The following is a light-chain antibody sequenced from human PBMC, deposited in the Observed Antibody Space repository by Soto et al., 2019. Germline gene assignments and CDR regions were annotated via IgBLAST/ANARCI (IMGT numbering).Light chain of an antibody. CDR3: TTRDDSLNGHVV. CDR2: SNN. Sequence: QLVLTQPPSASGTPGQRVTISCSGSSSIIGSNAVNWYQQLPGTAPKLLMYSNNQRPSGVPDRFSGSKSGTSASLAISGLQSEDEADYYCTTRDDSLNGHVVFGGGTQLTVL. J-gene: IGLJ2*01. CDR1: SSIIGSNA. V-gene: IGLV1-44*01.